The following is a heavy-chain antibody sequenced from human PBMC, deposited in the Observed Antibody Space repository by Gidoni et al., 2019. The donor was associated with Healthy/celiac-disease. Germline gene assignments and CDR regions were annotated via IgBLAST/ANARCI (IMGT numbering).Heavy chain of an antibody. CDR2: ISYDGSNK. CDR1: GFTFSSYG. D-gene: IGHD4-17*01. CDR3: AKDDYGDYSFQH. V-gene: IGHV3-30*18. J-gene: IGHJ1*01. Sequence: QVQLVESGGGVVQPGRSLRLSCAASGFTFSSYGMHGVRQAPGKGLEWVAVISYDGSNKYYADSVKGRFTISRDNSKNTLYLQMNSLRAEDTAVYYCAKDDYGDYSFQHWGQGTLVTVSS.